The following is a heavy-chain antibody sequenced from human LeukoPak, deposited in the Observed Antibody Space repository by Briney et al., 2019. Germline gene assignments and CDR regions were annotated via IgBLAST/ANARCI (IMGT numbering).Heavy chain of an antibody. J-gene: IGHJ4*02. CDR2: IYGGDIT. D-gene: IGHD6-25*01. Sequence: PGGSLRLSCAASGFSVTLNSMSWVRQAPGKGLEWVSVIYGGDITYYADSVRGRFTISRDSSKNTLYLQINSLRVEDTAVYFCARDTLAAGTRYFDKWGRGTLVTVSS. CDR1: GFSVTLNS. V-gene: IGHV3-66*01. CDR3: ARDTLAAGTRYFDK.